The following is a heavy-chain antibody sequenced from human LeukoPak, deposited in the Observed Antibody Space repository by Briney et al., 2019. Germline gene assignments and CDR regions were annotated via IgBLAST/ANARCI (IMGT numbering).Heavy chain of an antibody. D-gene: IGHD1-26*01. V-gene: IGHV3-30*03. CDR1: GFTLSGYG. CDR3: IVGATFDY. Sequence: PGGSLRLSCAASGFTLSGYGMHWVRQAPGKGLEWVAVISYDGSNKYYADSVKGRFTISKDNSKNTLYLQMNSLRAEDTAVYWCIVGATFDYWGQGTLVTVSS. CDR2: ISYDGSNK. J-gene: IGHJ4*02.